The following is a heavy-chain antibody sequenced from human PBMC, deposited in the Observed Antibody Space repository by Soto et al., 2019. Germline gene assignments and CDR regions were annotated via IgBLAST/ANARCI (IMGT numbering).Heavy chain of an antibody. CDR2: ISAYNGNT. CDR1: GYTFTSYG. J-gene: IGHJ6*02. V-gene: IGHV1-18*01. D-gene: IGHD2-15*01. CDR3: ARVDCSGGSCYNYYYYGMDF. Sequence: QVQLVQSGAEVKKPGASVKVSCKASGYTFTSYGISWVRQAPGQGLEWMGWISAYNGNTNYAQKLQGRVTMTTDTSTSTAYMKLRSLRSDDTAVYYCARVDCSGGSCYNYYYYGMDFWGQGTTVTVSS.